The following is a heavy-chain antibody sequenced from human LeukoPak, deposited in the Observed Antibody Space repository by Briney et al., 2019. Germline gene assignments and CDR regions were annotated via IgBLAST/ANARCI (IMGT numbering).Heavy chain of an antibody. CDR2: IRYDGSNK. J-gene: IGHJ4*02. D-gene: IGHD2-15*01. Sequence: GGSLRLSCAASGFTFSSYGMHWVRQAPGKGLEWVAFIRYDGSNKYYADSVKGRFTISRDNSKNTLYLQMNSPRAEDTAVYYCAKDAKRYCSGGSCYSDFDYWGQGTLVTVSS. V-gene: IGHV3-30*02. CDR1: GFTFSSYG. CDR3: AKDAKRYCSGGSCYSDFDY.